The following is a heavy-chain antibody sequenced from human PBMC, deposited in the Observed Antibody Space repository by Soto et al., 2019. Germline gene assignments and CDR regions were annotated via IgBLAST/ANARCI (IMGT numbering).Heavy chain of an antibody. D-gene: IGHD3-22*01. CDR3: ATLFYYDSSGGSFDY. J-gene: IGHJ4*02. V-gene: IGHV1-2*04. CDR2: INPNSGGT. CDR1: GYTFTAYY. Sequence: GASVKVSCKASGYTFTAYYMHWVRQAPGQGLEWMGWINPNSGGTNYAQKFQGWVTMTRDTSISTAYMELSRLRSDDTAVYYCATLFYYDSSGGSFDYWGQGTLVTVSS.